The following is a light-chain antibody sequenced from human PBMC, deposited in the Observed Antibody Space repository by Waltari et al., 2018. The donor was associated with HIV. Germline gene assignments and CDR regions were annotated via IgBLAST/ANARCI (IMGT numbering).Light chain of an antibody. J-gene: IGLJ3*02. CDR1: GGLSSYA. Sequence: QLVLTQSPSASAFLGASVKITCTLNGGLSSYAIAWHQHQPEKGPRYLMKLKSDGSHNREDEIPDRFSASNSGADHHLTISSLQSEDEGDYYCQTWDTGPVFGGGTKLTVL. V-gene: IGLV4-69*01. CDR3: QTWDTGPV. CDR2: LKSDGSH.